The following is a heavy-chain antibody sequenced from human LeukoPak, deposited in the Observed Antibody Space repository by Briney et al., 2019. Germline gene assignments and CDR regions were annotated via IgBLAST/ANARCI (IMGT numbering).Heavy chain of an antibody. D-gene: IGHD1-26*01. V-gene: IGHV4-34*01. Sequence: SETLSLTCAVYGGSFSGYYWSWIRQPPGKGLEWIGEINHSGSTNYNPSLKSRVTISVDTSKNQFSLKLSSVTAADTAVYYCARSRVSSGSYYCSDWGQGTLVTVSS. J-gene: IGHJ4*02. CDR3: ARSRVSSGSYYCSD. CDR1: GGSFSGYY. CDR2: INHSGST.